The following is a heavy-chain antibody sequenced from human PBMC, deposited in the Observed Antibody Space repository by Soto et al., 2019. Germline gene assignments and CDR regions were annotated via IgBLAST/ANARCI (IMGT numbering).Heavy chain of an antibody. CDR1: GYTFNSYN. D-gene: IGHD1-26*01. V-gene: IGHV1-46*02. CDR2: INPSSGST. J-gene: IGHJ4*02. CDR3: ARIYSGSRLDY. Sequence: ASVKVSCKASGYTFNSYNMQWVRQAPGQGLEWMGVINPSSGSTNYAQKFQGRVIMTMDTSTNTVYMELSTLRSDDTAVYYCARIYSGSRLDYWGQGTLVTVSS.